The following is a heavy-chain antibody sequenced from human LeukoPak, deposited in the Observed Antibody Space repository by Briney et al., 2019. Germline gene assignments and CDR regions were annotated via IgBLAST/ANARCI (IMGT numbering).Heavy chain of an antibody. Sequence: PSETLSLTCTVSGHSISSGYYWGWIRQPPGEGLEWIGSIYQTGSTNYNPSLKSRVTISVDTSKNQFSLKLSSVTAADTAVYYCARTGRRPDTRIAAAAKYYFDYWGQGTLVTVSS. V-gene: IGHV4-38-2*02. CDR2: IYQTGST. J-gene: IGHJ4*02. CDR3: ARTGRRPDTRIAAAAKYYFDY. CDR1: GHSISSGYY. D-gene: IGHD6-13*01.